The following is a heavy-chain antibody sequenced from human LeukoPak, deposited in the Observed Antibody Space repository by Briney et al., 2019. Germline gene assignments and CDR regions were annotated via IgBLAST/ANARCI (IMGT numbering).Heavy chain of an antibody. D-gene: IGHD3-10*01. J-gene: IGHJ4*02. CDR3: VRDISGEKSFDY. CDR1: GFDFSSYV. V-gene: IGHV3-30*04. CDR2: MSHDGSNE. Sequence: GGSLRLSCAAFGFDFSSYVMHWVRQAPGKGLEWVAVMSHDGSNEYYADSVKGRFTISRDNSKNTLSLQMNSLRAEDTAVYYCVRDISGEKSFDYWGQGTLVTVSS.